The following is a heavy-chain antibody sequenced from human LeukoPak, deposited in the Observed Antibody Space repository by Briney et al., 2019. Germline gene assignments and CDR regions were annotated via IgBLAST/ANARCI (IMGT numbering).Heavy chain of an antibody. CDR1: GFTFSSYW. Sequence: GGSLRLSCAASGFTFSSYWMHWVRQAPGKGLVLVSRINSDGSSTSYADSVKGRFTISRDNAKNTLYLQMNSLRAEDTAVYYCARAYYDYVWGSYRLDYWGQGTLVTVSS. J-gene: IGHJ4*02. CDR2: INSDGSST. D-gene: IGHD3-16*02. V-gene: IGHV3-74*01. CDR3: ARAYYDYVWGSYRLDY.